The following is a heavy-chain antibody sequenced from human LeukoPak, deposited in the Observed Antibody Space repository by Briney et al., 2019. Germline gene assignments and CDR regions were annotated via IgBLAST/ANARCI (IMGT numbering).Heavy chain of an antibody. V-gene: IGHV4-61*02. J-gene: IGHJ4*02. Sequence: TLSLTCTVSGGSISSGSYYWSWIRQPAGKGLEWIGRIYTSGSTNYNPSLKSRVTISVDTSKNQFSLKLSSVTAADTAVYYCARLGSYFDYWGQGTQVTVSS. CDR1: GGSISSGSYY. CDR3: ARLGSYFDY. CDR2: IYTSGST.